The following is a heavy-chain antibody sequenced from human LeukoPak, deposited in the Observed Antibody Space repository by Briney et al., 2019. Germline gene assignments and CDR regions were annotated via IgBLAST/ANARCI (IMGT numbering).Heavy chain of an antibody. Sequence: GGSLRLSCAASGFTFSSYSMNWVRQAPGKGLEWVSSISSSSSYIYYADSVKGRFTISRDNAKNSLYLQMNSLRAEDTAVYYCARAPRGNSHCDYWGQGTLVTVSS. D-gene: IGHD4-23*01. CDR3: ARAPRGNSHCDY. CDR1: GFTFSSYS. J-gene: IGHJ4*02. CDR2: ISSSSSYI. V-gene: IGHV3-21*01.